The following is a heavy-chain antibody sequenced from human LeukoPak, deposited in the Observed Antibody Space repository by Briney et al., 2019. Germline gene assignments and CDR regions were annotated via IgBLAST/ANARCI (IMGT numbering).Heavy chain of an antibody. V-gene: IGHV3-30-3*01. J-gene: IGHJ4*02. CDR3: TRDPYRDAPDYFDY. D-gene: IGHD1-14*01. CDR2: ISDGGTFT. Sequence: GGSLRLSCAASGFTFSRYAMHWVRQAPGKGLEWVAVISDGGTFTLYGDSVRGRFTISRDSSRNTLYLQMNSLRPEDTAVYYCTRDPYRDAPDYFDYWGQGTLVTVSS. CDR1: GFTFSRYA.